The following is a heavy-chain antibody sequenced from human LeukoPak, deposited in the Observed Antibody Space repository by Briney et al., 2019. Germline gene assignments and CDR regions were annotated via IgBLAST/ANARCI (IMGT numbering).Heavy chain of an antibody. CDR3: AILRCSGGSCYLDY. V-gene: IGHV4-31*03. Sequence: KPSETLSLTCTVSGGSVSSGAYYWSWIRQHPGKCLEWIGYIYYSGRAYYNPSLKSRATISVDTSKNQFSLKLSSVTAADTAVFYCAILRCSGGSCYLDYWGQGTLVTVSS. D-gene: IGHD2-15*01. CDR2: IYYSGRA. J-gene: IGHJ4*02. CDR1: GGSVSSGAYY.